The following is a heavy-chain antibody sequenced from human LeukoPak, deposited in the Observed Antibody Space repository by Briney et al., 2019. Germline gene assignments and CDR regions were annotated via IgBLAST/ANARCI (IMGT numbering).Heavy chain of an antibody. J-gene: IGHJ4*02. Sequence: KPSETLSLTCTVSGGSISSYYWSWIRQPPGMGLEWIGYIYYTGSTNYNPSLKSRVTISVDTSKNQFSLKLTSVTAADTAVYCCARGEIAAAGPFDYWGQGTLVTVSS. CDR1: GGSISSYY. CDR2: IYYTGST. CDR3: ARGEIAAAGPFDY. D-gene: IGHD6-13*01. V-gene: IGHV4-59*01.